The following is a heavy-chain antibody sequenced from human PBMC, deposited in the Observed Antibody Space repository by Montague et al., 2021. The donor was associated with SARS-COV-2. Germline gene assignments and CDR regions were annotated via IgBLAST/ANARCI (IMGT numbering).Heavy chain of an antibody. Sequence: CAISGDSVSSKSVAWNWIRQSPSIGLEWLGRTYYRSKWDSDYAESVKRRLVITPDTSKNQVSLQLNSVIPEDTAVYFCASSGITLTGLDAFDIWGQGTMVTVSS. CDR2: TYYRSKWDS. CDR3: ASSGITLTGLDAFDI. J-gene: IGHJ3*02. D-gene: IGHD3-9*01. CDR1: GDSVSSKSVA. V-gene: IGHV6-1*01.